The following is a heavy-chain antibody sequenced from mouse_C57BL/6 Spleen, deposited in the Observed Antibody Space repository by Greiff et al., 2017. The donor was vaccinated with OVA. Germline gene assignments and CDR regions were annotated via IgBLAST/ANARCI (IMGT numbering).Heavy chain of an antibody. D-gene: IGHD4-1*01. V-gene: IGHV1-85*01. CDR1: GYTFTSYD. J-gene: IGHJ3*01. CDR3: ASASGTGFAY. CDR2: IYPRDGST. Sequence: VQRVESGPELVKPGASVKLSCKASGYTFTSYDINWVKQRPGQGLEWIGWIYPRDGSTKYNEKFKGKATLTVDTSSSTAYMELHSLTSEDSAVYFCASASGTGFAYWGQGTLVTVSA.